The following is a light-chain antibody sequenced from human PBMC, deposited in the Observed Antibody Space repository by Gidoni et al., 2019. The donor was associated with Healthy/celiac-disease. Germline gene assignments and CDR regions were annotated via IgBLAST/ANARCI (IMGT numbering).Light chain of an antibody. J-gene: IGKJ5*01. CDR1: QDISNY. V-gene: IGKV1-33*01. CDR2: DAS. CDR3: QQYDNLPT. Sequence: DIQMTQSPYSLSASVGDRVSITCQASQDISNYLNWYQQKPGKAPKLLIYDASNLETGVTSRFSGIGSGTDFTFTISSLQPEDIATYYCQQYDNLPTFGQGTRLEIK.